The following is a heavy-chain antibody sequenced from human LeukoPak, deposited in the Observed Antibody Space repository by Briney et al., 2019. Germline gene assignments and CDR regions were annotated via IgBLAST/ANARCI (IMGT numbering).Heavy chain of an antibody. CDR1: GYTFTSYY. V-gene: IGHV1-46*01. CDR2: INPSGGST. J-gene: IGHJ6*02. D-gene: IGHD2-15*01. CDR3: ARPTRSLGCCSGGSCYYYYYAMDV. Sequence: ASVKVSCKASGYTFTSYYMHWVRQAPGQGLEWMGIINPSGGSTSYAQKFQGRVTMTRDTSTSTVYMELSSLRSEDTAVYYCARPTRSLGCCSGGSCYYYYYAMDVWGQGTTVTVSS.